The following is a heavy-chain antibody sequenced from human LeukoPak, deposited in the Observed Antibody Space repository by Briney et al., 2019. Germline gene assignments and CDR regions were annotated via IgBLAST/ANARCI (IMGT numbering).Heavy chain of an antibody. CDR1: GGSFSGYY. Sequence: PSETLSLTCAVYGGSFSGYYWSWIRQPPGKGLEWIGEINHSGSTNYNPSLKSRVTISVDTSKNQFSLKLSSVPAADTAVYYCARLGGTQKGYAFDIWGQGTMVTVSS. D-gene: IGHD1-1*01. V-gene: IGHV4-34*01. J-gene: IGHJ3*02. CDR3: ARLGGTQKGYAFDI. CDR2: INHSGST.